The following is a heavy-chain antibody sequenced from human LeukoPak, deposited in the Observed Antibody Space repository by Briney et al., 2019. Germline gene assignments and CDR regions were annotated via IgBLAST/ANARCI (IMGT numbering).Heavy chain of an antibody. D-gene: IGHD3-3*01. J-gene: IGHJ6*04. Sequence: PGGSLRLSCAGSGFTFRNYWMSWVRQAPGKGLEWVANIKQDGSEKYYVDSVKGRFTISRDNAKNSLYLQMNSLRAEDTAVYYCARDRRFLEWFEGMDVWGKGTTVTVSS. CDR1: GFTFRNYW. V-gene: IGHV3-7*01. CDR3: ARDRRFLEWFEGMDV. CDR2: IKQDGSEK.